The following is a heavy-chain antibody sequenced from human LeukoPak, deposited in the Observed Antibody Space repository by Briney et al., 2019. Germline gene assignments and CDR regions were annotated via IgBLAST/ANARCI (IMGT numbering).Heavy chain of an antibody. CDR3: ARGDFWSGYYR. J-gene: IGHJ4*02. CDR2: MNPNSGNT. Sequence: ASVRVSCKASGYTFTSYDISRVRQATGQGLEWMGWMNPNSGNTGYAQKFQGRVTMTRNTSISTAYMELSSLRSEDTAVYYCARGDFWSGYYRWGQGTLVTVSS. V-gene: IGHV1-8*01. D-gene: IGHD3-3*01. CDR1: GYTFTSYD.